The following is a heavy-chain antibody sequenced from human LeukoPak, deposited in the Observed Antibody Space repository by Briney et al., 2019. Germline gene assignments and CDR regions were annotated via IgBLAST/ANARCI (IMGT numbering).Heavy chain of an antibody. CDR3: ARDGGPVVPAAIDY. V-gene: IGHV4-38-2*02. CDR1: GYSISSGYY. J-gene: IGHJ4*02. D-gene: IGHD2-2*01. CDR2: IYHSGST. Sequence: SETLSLTCTVSGYSISSGYYWGWIRQPPGEGLEWIGSIYHSGSTYYNPSLKSRVTISVDTSKNQFSLKLSSVTAADTAVYYCARDGGPVVPAAIDYWGQGTLVTVSS.